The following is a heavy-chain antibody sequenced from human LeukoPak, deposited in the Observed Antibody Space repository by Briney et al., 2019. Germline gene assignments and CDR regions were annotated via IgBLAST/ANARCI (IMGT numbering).Heavy chain of an antibody. J-gene: IGHJ4*02. V-gene: IGHV3-73*01. CDR2: IRSKATSYAT. D-gene: IGHD1-1*01. CDR3: TRISDGYVY. CDR1: GFTSSVST. Sequence: PGGCLRLSCAASGFTSSVSTMHWVRQASGRGLEWVGRIRSKATSYATAYAASVKGRFTTSRDDSKNTAYLQINSLKTEDTAMYYCTRISDGYVYWGQGTLVTVSS.